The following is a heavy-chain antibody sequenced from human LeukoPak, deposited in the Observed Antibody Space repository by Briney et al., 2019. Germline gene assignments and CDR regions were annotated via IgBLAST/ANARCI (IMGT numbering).Heavy chain of an antibody. CDR2: IYYSGDT. Sequence: PSETLSLTCTASGCSISSSSYYWGWIRQPPGKELEWIGTIYYSGDTYYDPSLKSRVTISVDTSKNHFALKLSSVTAADMAVYFCAGGLGYCNIVSCLNWFDPWGQGTLVTVSS. CDR3: AGGLGYCNIVSCLNWFDP. D-gene: IGHD2/OR15-2a*01. CDR1: GCSISSSSYY. J-gene: IGHJ5*02. V-gene: IGHV4-39*02.